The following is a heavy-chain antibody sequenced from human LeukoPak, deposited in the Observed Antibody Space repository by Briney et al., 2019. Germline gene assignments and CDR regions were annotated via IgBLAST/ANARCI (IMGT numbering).Heavy chain of an antibody. Sequence: SQTLSLTCTVPVGSLSGGDYYWSWIRQPRGKGLEWIAYMYYSGSTYYNPSRKSRVTMSADTSKNQLSLKLSSVTAADTAVYYCARPYYYDSRIDPWGQGILVTVSS. CDR3: ARPYYYDSRIDP. J-gene: IGHJ5*02. V-gene: IGHV4-30-4*01. D-gene: IGHD3-22*01. CDR1: VGSLSGGDYY. CDR2: MYYSGST.